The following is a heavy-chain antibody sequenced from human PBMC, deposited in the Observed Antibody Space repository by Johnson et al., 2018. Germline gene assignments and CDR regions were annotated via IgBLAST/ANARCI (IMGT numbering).Heavy chain of an antibody. Sequence: EVQLVESGGGVVQPGRSLRLSCAASGFTFGDYAMSWFRQAPGKGLEWVGFIRSKAYGGTTEYAASVQGRFTISRDDSKSIAYLQMNSLKNEDTAVYYGTSALWDYGSGIYYNYYYYYRDVWGKGTTVTVSS. CDR1: GFTFGDYA. V-gene: IGHV3-49*03. D-gene: IGHD3-10*01. CDR2: IRSKAYGGTT. CDR3: TSALWDYGSGIYYNYYYYYRDV. J-gene: IGHJ6*03.